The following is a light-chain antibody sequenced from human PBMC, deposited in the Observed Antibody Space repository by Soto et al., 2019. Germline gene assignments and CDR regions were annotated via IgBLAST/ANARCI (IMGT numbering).Light chain of an antibody. Sequence: EIVFTQSPGTLSLSPGERSTLSCMASQSVSNNYLAWYQQKPGQPPMLLIYGASSRATDIPDRFSGSGSGTDFTLTISRLEPEDFAVYYCQHFDGSLWTFGQGTKVDIK. V-gene: IGKV3-20*01. CDR3: QHFDGSLWT. CDR2: GAS. CDR1: QSVSNNY. J-gene: IGKJ1*01.